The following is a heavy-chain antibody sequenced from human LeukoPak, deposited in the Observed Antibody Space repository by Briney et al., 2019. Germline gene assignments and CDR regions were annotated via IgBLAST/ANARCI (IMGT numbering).Heavy chain of an antibody. D-gene: IGHD5-12*01. J-gene: IGHJ4*02. CDR1: VGTFSSYA. CDR3: ARGPHEDPRVYSGYDK. CDR2: IIPIFGTA. Sequence: SVKVSCKGSVGTFSSYAISWVRQAPGQGLEWMGGIIPIFGTANYAHKFQGRVTITADESTSTAYMELSSLRSEDTAVYYCARGPHEDPRVYSGYDKWGQGTLVTVSS. V-gene: IGHV1-69*01.